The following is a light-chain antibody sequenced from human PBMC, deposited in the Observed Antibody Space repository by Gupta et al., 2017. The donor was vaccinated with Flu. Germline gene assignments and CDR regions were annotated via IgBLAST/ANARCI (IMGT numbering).Light chain of an antibody. Sequence: QFVLTQPPSFSGALGQRVYISCTGANSNIGAGYDVHWYQHIPGAAPKLLIFGTSNRPSGVPARFSGSKSDTSASLAIAGLQAEDEADYYCQSYDSNRSNWVFGGGTKLTV. CDR3: QSYDSNRSNWV. J-gene: IGLJ3*02. CDR1: NSNIGAGYD. V-gene: IGLV1-40*01. CDR2: GTS.